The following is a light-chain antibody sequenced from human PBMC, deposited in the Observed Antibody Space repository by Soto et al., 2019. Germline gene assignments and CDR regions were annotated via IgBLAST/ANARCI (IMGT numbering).Light chain of an antibody. CDR1: SSNIGRDT. CDR3: AARDDSLNGWV. CDR2: STN. Sequence: QSLLTQPPSASGTPGQRVIISCSGSSSNIGRDTVNWYQQLPGTAPKLLIYSTNQRPSGVPDRFSGSKSDTSASLAISGLQSEDEADYYCAARDDSLNGWVFGGGTKLTVL. V-gene: IGLV1-44*01. J-gene: IGLJ3*02.